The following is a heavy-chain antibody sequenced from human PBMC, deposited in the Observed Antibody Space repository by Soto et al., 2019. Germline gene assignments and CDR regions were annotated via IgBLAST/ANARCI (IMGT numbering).Heavy chain of an antibody. Sequence: QLQLQESGPGLVKPSETLSLTCTVSSGSISTNSYFWGWIRQPPGKGLEYIGHVSYYGSTYYNPSLKSRVTISVDASTSQFSLKLSSVTAADTAIYYCARRGYIGSGIFDYWGQGSLVTVSS. CDR3: ARRGYIGSGIFDY. CDR2: VSYYGST. V-gene: IGHV4-39*01. CDR1: SGSISTNSYF. J-gene: IGHJ4*02. D-gene: IGHD3-10*01.